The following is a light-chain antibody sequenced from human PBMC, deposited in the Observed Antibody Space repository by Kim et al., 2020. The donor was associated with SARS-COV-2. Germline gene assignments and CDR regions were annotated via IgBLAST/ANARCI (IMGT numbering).Light chain of an antibody. CDR2: VAS. V-gene: IGKV1-39*01. Sequence: SASVGDRVTITCRASQSISNYLNWYQHKPGKAPQLLIYVASSFQSGVPPRFSGSGSGTDFTLTISSLQPEDFATYYCQQSYSTPYTFGQGTKLEI. J-gene: IGKJ2*01. CDR3: QQSYSTPYT. CDR1: QSISNY.